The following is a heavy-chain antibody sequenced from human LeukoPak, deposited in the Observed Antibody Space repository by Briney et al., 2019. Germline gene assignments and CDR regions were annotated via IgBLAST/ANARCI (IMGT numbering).Heavy chain of an antibody. CDR3: AREVDDYGGNSLDY. CDR1: GGTFSSYA. Sequence: SVKVSCKASGGTFSSYAISWVRQAPGQGLEWMGGIIPIFGTANYAQKFQGRVTITADESTSTAYMELSSLRSEDTAVYYCAREVDDYGGNSLDYWGQGTLVTVSS. CDR2: IIPIFGTA. J-gene: IGHJ4*02. D-gene: IGHD4-23*01. V-gene: IGHV1-69*13.